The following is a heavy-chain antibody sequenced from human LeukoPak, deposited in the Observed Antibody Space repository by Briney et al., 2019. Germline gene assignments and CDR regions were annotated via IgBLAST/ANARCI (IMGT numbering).Heavy chain of an antibody. CDR2: IIPILGIA. Sequence: PVKVSCKASGGTFSSYAISWVRQAPGQGLEWMGRIIPILGIANYAQKFQGRVTITADKSTSTAYMELSSLRSEDTAVYYCARDGVVPAAGFSYWGQGTLVTVSS. V-gene: IGHV1-69*04. J-gene: IGHJ4*02. D-gene: IGHD2-2*01. CDR3: ARDGVVPAAGFSY. CDR1: GGTFSSYA.